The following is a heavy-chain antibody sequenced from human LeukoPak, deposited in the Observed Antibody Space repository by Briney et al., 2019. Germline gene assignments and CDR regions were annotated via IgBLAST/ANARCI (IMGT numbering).Heavy chain of an antibody. CDR2: ISNDGGKK. J-gene: IGHJ4*02. D-gene: IGHD2-21*02. Sequence: PGRSLRLSCVASGFTFSSFDMHWVRQAPGKGLEWVALISNDGGKKYYGDSVKGRFTISRDNAKNTLYLQMNSLRAEDTAVYYCASEAYCGGDCYSDYWGQGTLVTVSS. V-gene: IGHV3-30*07. CDR1: GFTFSSFD. CDR3: ASEAYCGGDCYSDY.